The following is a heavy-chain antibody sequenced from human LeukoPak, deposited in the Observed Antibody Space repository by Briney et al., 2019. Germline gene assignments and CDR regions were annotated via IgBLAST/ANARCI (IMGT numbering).Heavy chain of an antibody. V-gene: IGHV3-30-3*01. D-gene: IGHD4-17*01. CDR2: ISYDGSNK. Sequence: GGSLRLSCAASGFTFSSYAMHWVRQAPGKGLEWVAVISYDGSNKYYADSVKGRFTISRDNSKNTLYLQMNSLRAEDTAVYYCAKDREDGDYHIYYYYGMDVWGQGTTVTVSS. J-gene: IGHJ6*02. CDR3: AKDREDGDYHIYYYYGMDV. CDR1: GFTFSSYA.